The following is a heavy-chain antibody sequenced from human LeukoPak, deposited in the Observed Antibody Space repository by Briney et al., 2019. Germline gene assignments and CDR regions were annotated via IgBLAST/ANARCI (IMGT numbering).Heavy chain of an antibody. J-gene: IGHJ4*02. CDR1: GSTFSSYA. Sequence: PGGSLRLSCTASGSTFSSYAMNWVRQARGKGVEWVSGVSGRGTKTYYADSEKGRFNISRENSKNTLFLQINSLSADDTAVYYCASPGQWPVYFDYWAPGLQVTVSS. CDR2: VSGRGTKT. V-gene: IGHV3-23*01. CDR3: ASPGQWPVYFDY. D-gene: IGHD6-19*01.